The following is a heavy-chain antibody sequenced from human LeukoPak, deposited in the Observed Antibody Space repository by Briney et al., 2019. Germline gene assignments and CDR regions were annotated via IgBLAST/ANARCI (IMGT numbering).Heavy chain of an antibody. CDR3: AKSLSRQKGPVAGYFNV. CDR2: IIPIFGTA. J-gene: IGHJ4*02. CDR1: GGTFSSYA. V-gene: IGHV1-69*05. Sequence: SVKVSCKASGGTFSSYAISWVRQAPGQGLEWMGGIIPIFGTANYAQKFQGRVTITTDESTSTAYMELSSLRSEDTAVYYCAKSLSRQKGPVAGYFNVWGQGTLVTVSS. D-gene: IGHD6-19*01.